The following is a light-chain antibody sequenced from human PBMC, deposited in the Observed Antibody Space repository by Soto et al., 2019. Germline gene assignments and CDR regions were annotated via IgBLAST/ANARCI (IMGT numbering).Light chain of an antibody. J-gene: IGLJ1*01. Sequence: QSALTQPASVSGSPGQSMTISCSGTSSDIGSYDHVAWYQQFPGKSPKLIIYAVSDRPSGVSDRFSGSKSGISASLTISGLQTEDEADYYCISYTDRQSYLCGTGTKVTVL. CDR1: SSDIGSYDH. CDR3: ISYTDRQSYL. V-gene: IGLV2-14*03. CDR2: AVS.